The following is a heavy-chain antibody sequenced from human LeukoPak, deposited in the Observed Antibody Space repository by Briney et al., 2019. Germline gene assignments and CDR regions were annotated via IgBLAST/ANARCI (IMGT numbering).Heavy chain of an antibody. CDR2: ISSTSNYI. V-gene: IGHV3-21*01. D-gene: IGHD2/OR15-2a*01. CDR3: ARGKTSQNIVTRKTYNWFDP. Sequence: PGGSLRLSCAASGFTFSSYNMNWVRQAPGKGLEWVSSISSTSNYIYYADSVKGRFTISRDNAKNSLYLQMKSLRAEDTAVYYCARGKTSQNIVTRKTYNWFDPWGQGTLVAVSS. J-gene: IGHJ5*02. CDR1: GFTFSSYN.